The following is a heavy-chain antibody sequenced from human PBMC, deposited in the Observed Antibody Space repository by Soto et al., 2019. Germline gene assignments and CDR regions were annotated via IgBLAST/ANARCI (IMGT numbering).Heavy chain of an antibody. D-gene: IGHD2-8*02. CDR1: GYSVIDYG. CDR3: VRHHLGPLSGWFDP. Sequence: ASVKVSCKASGYSVIDYGLHWVRQAPGQEFEWMACIDAGNGNTKFSQELQGRITITRDTSASTVYMELSSLRSEDTAIYYCVRHHLGPLSGWFDPWGQGTLVTV. V-gene: IGHV1-3*01. J-gene: IGHJ5*02. CDR2: IDAGNGNT.